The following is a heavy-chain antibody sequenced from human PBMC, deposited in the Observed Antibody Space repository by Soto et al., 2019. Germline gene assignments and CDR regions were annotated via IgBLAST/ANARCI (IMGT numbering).Heavy chain of an antibody. CDR1: GFTFSSYA. D-gene: IGHD3-22*01. CDR3: AKGVIVVVPSEYFQH. CDR2: ISGSCGST. J-gene: IGHJ1*01. Sequence: GGSLRLSCAASGFTFSSYAMSWVRQAPGKGLEWVSAISGSCGSTYYADSVKGRFTISRDNSKNTLYLQMNSLRAEDTAVYYCAKGVIVVVPSEYFQHWGQGTLVTVSS. V-gene: IGHV3-23*01.